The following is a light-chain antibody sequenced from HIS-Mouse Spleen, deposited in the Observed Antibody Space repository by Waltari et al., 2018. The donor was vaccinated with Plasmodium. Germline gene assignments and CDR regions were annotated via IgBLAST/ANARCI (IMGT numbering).Light chain of an antibody. CDR3: AAWDDSLNGPV. V-gene: IGLV1-44*01. J-gene: IGLJ2*01. Sequence: QSVLTQPPSASGTPGQRVTISCSGSSSNLGGHTVHWYQQLPGTAPKLLIYSNNQRPSGVPDRFSGSKSGTSASLAISGLQSEDEADYYCAAWDDSLNGPVFGGGTKLTVL. CDR2: SNN. CDR1: SSNLGGHT.